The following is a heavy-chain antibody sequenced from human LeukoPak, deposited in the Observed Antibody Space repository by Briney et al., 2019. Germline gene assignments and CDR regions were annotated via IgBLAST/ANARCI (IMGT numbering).Heavy chain of an antibody. J-gene: IGHJ4*02. D-gene: IGHD3-22*01. CDR1: GGSISSSSYY. CDR3: ARHWGSTMTHLDY. CDR2: IHHTGST. V-gene: IGHV4-39*01. Sequence: SETLSLTCTVSGGSISSSSYYWVWIRQPPGKGLEWIGTIHHTGSTYYNPSLKSRVAISVDTSKSHLSLKLTSVTAADTAVYFCARHWGSTMTHLDYWGQGTLVTVSS.